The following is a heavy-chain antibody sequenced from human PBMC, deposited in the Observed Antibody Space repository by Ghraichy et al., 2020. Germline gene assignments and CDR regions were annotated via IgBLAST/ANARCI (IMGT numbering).Heavy chain of an antibody. CDR2: ISGSGGST. J-gene: IGHJ6*03. CDR3: AKDLYRGRNGSGYYDVSIIMDV. V-gene: IGHV3-23*01. D-gene: IGHD3-3*01. Sequence: GGSLRLSCAASGFTFSSYAMSWVRQAPGKGLEWVSAISGSGGSTYYADSVKGRFTISRDNSKNTLYLQMNSLRAEDTAVYYCAKDLYRGRNGSGYYDVSIIMDVWGKGTTVTVSS. CDR1: GFTFSSYA.